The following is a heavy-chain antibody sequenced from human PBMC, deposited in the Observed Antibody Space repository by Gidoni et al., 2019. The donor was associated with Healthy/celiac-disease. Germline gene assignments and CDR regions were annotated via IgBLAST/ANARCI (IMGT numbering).Heavy chain of an antibody. CDR1: GFTFSNAW. Sequence: EVQLVESGGGLVKPGGSLRLSCAASGFTFSNAWMSWVRQAPGKGLEWVGRIKSKTDGGTTDYAAPVKGRFTISRDDSKNTLYLQMNSLKTEDTAVYYCTTNPVAGRDRAAKKYGMDVWGQGTTVTVSS. CDR2: IKSKTDGGTT. J-gene: IGHJ6*02. V-gene: IGHV3-15*01. CDR3: TTNPVAGRDRAAKKYGMDV. D-gene: IGHD6-19*01.